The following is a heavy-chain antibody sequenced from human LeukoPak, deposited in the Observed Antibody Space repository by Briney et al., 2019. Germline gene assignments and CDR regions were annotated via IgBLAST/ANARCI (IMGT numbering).Heavy chain of an antibody. Sequence: NSGGSLRLSCAASGFTFSDYYMSWIRQAPGKGLEWVSYISSSGSTIYYADSVKGRFTISRDNAENSLYLQMNSLRAEDTAVYYCARDLSNFAFDIRGQGTMVTVSS. CDR2: ISSSGSTI. CDR3: ARDLSNFAFDI. V-gene: IGHV3-11*01. D-gene: IGHD4-11*01. CDR1: GFTFSDYY. J-gene: IGHJ3*02.